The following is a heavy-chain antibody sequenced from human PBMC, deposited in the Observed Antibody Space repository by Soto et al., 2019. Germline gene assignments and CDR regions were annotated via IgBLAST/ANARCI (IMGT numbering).Heavy chain of an antibody. D-gene: IGHD5-12*01. Sequence: QVQLVESGGGVVQPGASLRLSCAASGFRFSGFAMHWVRQAPGKGLEWVAVISFDGSEKFYVDSVKGRFSISRDDFHSTVFLQMDSLRPEDTGVYYCARDLGGYVHLWDKSNCWGQGTLVNVSS. J-gene: IGHJ4*02. CDR3: ARDLGGYVHLWDKSNC. CDR1: GFRFSGFA. CDR2: ISFDGSEK. V-gene: IGHV3-30*04.